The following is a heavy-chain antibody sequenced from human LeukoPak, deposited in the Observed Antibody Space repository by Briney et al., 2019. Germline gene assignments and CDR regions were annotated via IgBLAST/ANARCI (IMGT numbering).Heavy chain of an antibody. J-gene: IGHJ3*02. CDR2: IGATVGI. D-gene: IGHD5-24*01. Sequence: GGSLRLSCAASGFTFSHYGMHWVRQTTGRGLEWASSIGATVGIYYLASVKGRFTISRENAKNSLYLQMNSLRAEDTAVYYCARDRGRDGWLQLRAFDIWGQGTMVTVSS. CDR1: GFTFSHYG. CDR3: ARDRGRDGWLQLRAFDI. V-gene: IGHV3-13*01.